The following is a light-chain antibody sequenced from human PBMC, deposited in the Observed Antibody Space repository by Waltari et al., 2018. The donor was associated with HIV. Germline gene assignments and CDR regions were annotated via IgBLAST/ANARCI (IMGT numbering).Light chain of an antibody. Sequence: EIVLTQSPGTLSLSPGESATLSCRASQSVSSGYLAWYQQKPGQGPRLLIYGASNRATGIPDRFSGSGSGTDFTLTISRLEPEDFAVYYCQQYSSSPPITFGQGTRLEIK. CDR3: QQYSSSPPIT. J-gene: IGKJ5*01. V-gene: IGKV3-20*01. CDR2: GAS. CDR1: QSVSSGY.